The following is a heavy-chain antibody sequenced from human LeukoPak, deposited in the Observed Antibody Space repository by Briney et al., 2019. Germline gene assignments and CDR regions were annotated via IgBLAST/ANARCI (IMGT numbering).Heavy chain of an antibody. CDR1: GYTFTSYG. D-gene: IGHD3-9*01. V-gene: IGHV1-18*01. CDR3: ARDESGYYDILTGYQYYFDY. J-gene: IGHJ4*02. CDR2: ISAYNGNT. Sequence: ASVKVSCKASGYTFTSYGISWVRQAPGQGLEWMGWISAYNGNTSYAQKLQGRVTMTTDTSTSTAYMELRSLRSDDTAVYYCARDESGYYDILTGYQYYFDYWGQGTLVTVSS.